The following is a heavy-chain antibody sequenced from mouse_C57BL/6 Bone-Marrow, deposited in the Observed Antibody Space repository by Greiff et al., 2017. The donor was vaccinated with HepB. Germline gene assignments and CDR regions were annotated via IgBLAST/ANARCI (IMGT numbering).Heavy chain of an antibody. CDR2: IWSGGST. CDR1: GFSLTSYG. J-gene: IGHJ1*03. V-gene: IGHV2-4*01. D-gene: IGHD1-1*02. CDR3: AKTGLWYWYFDV. Sequence: VKLMESGPGLVQPSQSLSITCTVSGFSLTSYGVHWVRQPPGKGLEWLGVIWSGGSTDYNAAFISRLSISKDNSKSQVFFKMNSLPADDTAIYYCAKTGLWYWYFDVWGTGTTVTVSS.